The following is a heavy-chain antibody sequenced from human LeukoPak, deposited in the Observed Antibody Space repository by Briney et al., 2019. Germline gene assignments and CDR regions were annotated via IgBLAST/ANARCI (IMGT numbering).Heavy chain of an antibody. CDR3: ARRYSSGRNWFDP. CDR1: GGSLSLYY. CDR2: IFTSGIT. Sequence: PSETLSLTCTVSGGSLSLYYWNWIRQPAGKGLEWIGRIFTSGITNHIPSLKSRVTMSVDTSKSQFSLKLSSVTAADTAVYYCARRYSSGRNWFDPWGQGTLVTVSS. V-gene: IGHV4-4*07. D-gene: IGHD6-19*01. J-gene: IGHJ5*02.